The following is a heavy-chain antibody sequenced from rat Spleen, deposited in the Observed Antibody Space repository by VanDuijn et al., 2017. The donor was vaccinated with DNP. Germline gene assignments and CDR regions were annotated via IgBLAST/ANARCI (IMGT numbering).Heavy chain of an antibody. CDR2: ISYDGGST. J-gene: IGHJ1*01. CDR3: TTSDWYFDF. CDR1: GFTFSNYG. Sequence: EVQLVESDGGLVQPGRSLKLSCAASGFTFSNYGMAWVRQAPKKGLEWVAYISYDGGSTYYRDAVKGRFTISRDNAKSTLYLQMDSLRSEDTATYYCTTSDWYFDFWGPGTMVTVSS. V-gene: IGHV5-20*01.